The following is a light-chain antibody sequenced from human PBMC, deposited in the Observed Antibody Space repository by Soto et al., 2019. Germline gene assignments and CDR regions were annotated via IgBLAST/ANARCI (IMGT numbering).Light chain of an antibody. V-gene: IGKV3D-15*01. CDR2: YIS. J-gene: IGKJ5*01. Sequence: EIVMTQCPATLSVSPGKPASPACRASQSAGNFLAWYQQKPGQAPRLLIYYISRRATGIPARFSGSGFGTEFTLTINSLQSEDSAVYYCQQHDQWPITFGQGTRLEIK. CDR1: QSAGNF. CDR3: QQHDQWPIT.